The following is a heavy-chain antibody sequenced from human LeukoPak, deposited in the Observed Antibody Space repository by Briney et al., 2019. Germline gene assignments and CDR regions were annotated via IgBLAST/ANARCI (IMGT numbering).Heavy chain of an antibody. CDR2: INTDGIMI. CDR3: VAGLGDY. CDR1: GFTFGNYR. Sequence: GGSLRLSCTTSGFTFGNYRMHWVRQAPGKGLVWVSRINTDGIMITYADSVKGRFTISRDNAKNTVYLQMNSLRAEDTAVYYCVAGLGDYWGQGTLVTVSS. V-gene: IGHV3-74*01. D-gene: IGHD6-13*01. J-gene: IGHJ4*02.